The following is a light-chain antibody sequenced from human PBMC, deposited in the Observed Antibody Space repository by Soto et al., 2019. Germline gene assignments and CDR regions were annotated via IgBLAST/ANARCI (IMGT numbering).Light chain of an antibody. Sequence: QSALTQPASVSGSPGQSITISCTGTSSDVGGYHFVSWYQQSPGKAPKLMIYNVISRPSGVSDRFSGSKSGNTASLTISGLQTADEGDFYCRSYVTVHSVVFGAGTNLTVL. CDR3: RSYVTVHSVV. V-gene: IGLV2-14*01. J-gene: IGLJ2*01. CDR2: NVI. CDR1: SSDVGGYHF.